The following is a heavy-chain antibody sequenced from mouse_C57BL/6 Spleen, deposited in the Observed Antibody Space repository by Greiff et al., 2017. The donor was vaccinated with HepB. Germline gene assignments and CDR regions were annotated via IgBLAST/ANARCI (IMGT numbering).Heavy chain of an antibody. D-gene: IGHD2-3*01. CDR2: IDPETGGT. J-gene: IGHJ2*01. CDR1: GYSFTDYE. Sequence: VQLQQSGAELVRPGASVTLSCKASGYSFTDYEMHWVKQTPVHGLEWIGAIDPETGGTAYNQKFKGKAILTADKSSSTAYMELRSLTSEDSAVYYCTRDGYYGYWGQGTTLTVSS. CDR3: TRDGYYGY. V-gene: IGHV1-15*01.